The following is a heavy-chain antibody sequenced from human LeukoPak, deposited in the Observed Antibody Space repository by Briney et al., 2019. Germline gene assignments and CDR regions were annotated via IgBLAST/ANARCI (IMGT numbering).Heavy chain of an antibody. CDR2: ISYDGSNK. CDR3: ARDNAVPSDYYDSSGYFLFFYYYGMDV. Sequence: GGSLRLSCAASGFTFSSYAMHWVRQAPGKGLEWVAVISYDGSNKYYADSVKGRFTISRDNSKNTLYLQMNSLRAEDTAVYYCARDNAVPSDYYDSSGYFLFFYYYGMDVWGQGTTVTVSS. CDR1: GFTFSSYA. J-gene: IGHJ6*02. V-gene: IGHV3-30-3*01. D-gene: IGHD3-22*01.